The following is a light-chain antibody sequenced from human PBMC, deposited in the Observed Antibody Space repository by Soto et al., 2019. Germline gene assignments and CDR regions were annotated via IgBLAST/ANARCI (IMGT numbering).Light chain of an antibody. Sequence: QSVLTQPASVSGSPGQSITISCSGTTNDVGAYNYVSWYQQHPGKAPKLLIYGATDRPSGVSSRFSGSKSGNAASLTISGLQAEDEGDYYCSSYTSSYTWVFGGGTQLTVL. J-gene: IGLJ3*02. CDR2: GAT. CDR1: TNDVGAYNY. CDR3: SSYTSSYTWV. V-gene: IGLV2-14*03.